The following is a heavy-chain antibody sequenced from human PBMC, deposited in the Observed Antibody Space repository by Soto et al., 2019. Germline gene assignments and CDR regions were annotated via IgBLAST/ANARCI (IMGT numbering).Heavy chain of an antibody. CDR1: GGSISSSSYY. D-gene: IGHD3-3*01. V-gene: IGHV4-39*01. J-gene: IGHJ5*02. CDR2: IYYSGST. CDR3: ARQSYLEDKVTSGGVVFTIFGVVIPNWFDP. Sequence: SETLSLTCTVSGGSISSSSYYWGWIRQPPGKGLEWIGSIYYSGSTYYNPSLKSRVTISVDTSKNQFSLKLSSVTAADTAVYYCARQSYLEDKVTSGGVVFTIFGVVIPNWFDPWGQGTLVTVSS.